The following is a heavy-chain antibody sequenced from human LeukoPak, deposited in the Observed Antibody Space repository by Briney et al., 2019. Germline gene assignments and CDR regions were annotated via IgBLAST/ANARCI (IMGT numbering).Heavy chain of an antibody. J-gene: IGHJ4*02. CDR1: GYTFTSYG. V-gene: IGHV1-18*01. CDR2: ISAYNGNT. Sequence: GASVNVSCKASGYTFTSYGISWVRQAPGQGLEWMGWISAYNGNTNYAQTLQGRATITTDTSTSTAYMELTGLRSDDTAVYYCARDRQCGYWGQGTLVTVSS. D-gene: IGHD2-21*01. CDR3: ARDRQCGY.